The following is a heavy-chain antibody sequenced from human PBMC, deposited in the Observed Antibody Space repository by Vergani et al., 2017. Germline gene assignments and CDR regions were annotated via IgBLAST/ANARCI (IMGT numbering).Heavy chain of an antibody. CDR1: GFPFRNAW. CDR3: ADLYGDDGFSPF. V-gene: IGHV3-23*04. CDR2: ISGQNFRT. J-gene: IGHJ4*02. Sequence: EVQLVESGGGLVKPGGSLRLPCAASGFPFRNAWLSWARQPPGKGLGWVSGISGQNFRTRYADSVKGRFTISRDDSKNTVYLQINSLRAEDTAFYYCADLYGDDGFSPFWGQGTLVTVSS. D-gene: IGHD2-21*01.